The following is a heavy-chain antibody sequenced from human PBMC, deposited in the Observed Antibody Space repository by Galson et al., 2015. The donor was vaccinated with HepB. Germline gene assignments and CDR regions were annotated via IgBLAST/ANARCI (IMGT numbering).Heavy chain of an antibody. D-gene: IGHD3-3*01. CDR3: SYYDFWSGWDY. CDR2: IYTSGST. V-gene: IGHV4-4*07. J-gene: IGHJ4*02. Sequence: SETLSLTCTVSGGSISSYYWSWIRQPAGKGLEWIGRIYTSGSTNYNPSLKSRVTMSVDTSKNQFSLKLSSVTAADTAVYYCSYYDFWSGWDYWGQGTLVTVSS. CDR1: GGSISSYY.